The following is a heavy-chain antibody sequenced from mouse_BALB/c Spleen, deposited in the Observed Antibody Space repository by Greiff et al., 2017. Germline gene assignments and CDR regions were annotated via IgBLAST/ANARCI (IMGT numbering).Heavy chain of an antibody. CDR1: GYTFTSYW. CDR2: IDPSDSYT. CDR3: ATASYDDGQAWFAY. Sequence: QVQLQQPGAELVKPGASVKLSCKASGYTFTSYWMHWVKQRPGQGLEWIGEIDPSDSYTNYNQKFKGKATLTVDKSSSTAYMQLSSLTSEDSAVYYCATASYDDGQAWFAYWGQGTLVTVSA. V-gene: IGHV1-69*02. D-gene: IGHD2-4*01. J-gene: IGHJ3*01.